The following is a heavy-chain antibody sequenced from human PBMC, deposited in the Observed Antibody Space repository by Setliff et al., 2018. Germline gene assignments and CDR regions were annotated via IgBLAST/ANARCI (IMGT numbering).Heavy chain of an antibody. Sequence: PAETLSLTCTVSGGSVSSDSYYWSCMRQPAGKKLEWIVHFYTSGSTNYNPSHKSRVTISVDTSKNQFSLKLSSVTAADTAVYYCAREARSGDVVGVAATRLIDYWGQGTLVTVSS. CDR3: AREARSGDVVGVAATRLIDY. V-gene: IGHV4-61*09. D-gene: IGHD2-15*01. CDR2: FYTSGST. CDR1: GGSVSSDSYY. J-gene: IGHJ4*02.